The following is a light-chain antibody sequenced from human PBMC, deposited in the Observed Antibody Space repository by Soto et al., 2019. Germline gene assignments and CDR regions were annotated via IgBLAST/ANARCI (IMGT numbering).Light chain of an antibody. J-gene: IGLJ3*02. CDR3: LLSYSGAWV. Sequence: QAVVTQEPSLTVSPGGTVTLTCGSSTGAVTSGHYPYWFQQKSGQAPRTLIYDTTNRHSWTPARFSGSLLGGKAALTLSGAQPDDEADYYCLLSYSGAWVFGGGTKLPVL. V-gene: IGLV7-46*01. CDR1: TGAVTSGHY. CDR2: DTT.